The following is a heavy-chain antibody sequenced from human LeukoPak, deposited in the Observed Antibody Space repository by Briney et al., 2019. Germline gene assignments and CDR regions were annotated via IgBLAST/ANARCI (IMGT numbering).Heavy chain of an antibody. J-gene: IGHJ5*02. CDR2: IHDDGRT. D-gene: IGHD6-25*01. V-gene: IGHV4-39*06. CDR1: GGSMSDSIT. Sequence: SETLSLTCSVSGGSMSDSITWGWVRQPPGKGLEWLANIHDDGRTAPNPSLRSRLTISQDRSKNQFPLKVSSVTAADTAFYYCAKVLTAAGLDLWGQGILVTVSS. CDR3: AKVLTAAGLDL.